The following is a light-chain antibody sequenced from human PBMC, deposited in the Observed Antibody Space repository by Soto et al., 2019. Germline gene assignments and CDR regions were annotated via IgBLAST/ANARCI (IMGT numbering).Light chain of an antibody. CDR1: QSVYRNY. J-gene: IGKJ1*01. CDR3: QQYGSSLWT. V-gene: IGKV3-20*01. CDR2: ATP. Sequence: ESVLTQSPGTLSLSPGERATLSCRASQSVYRNYLAWYQQKPGQAPRLLIYATPSRATDIPDRFSGSGSGTDFTLTISRLEPEDFAVYYCQQYGSSLWTFGQGTKVEIK.